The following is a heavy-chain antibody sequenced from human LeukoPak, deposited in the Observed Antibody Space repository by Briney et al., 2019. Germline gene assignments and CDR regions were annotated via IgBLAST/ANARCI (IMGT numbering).Heavy chain of an antibody. D-gene: IGHD1-7*01. Sequence: SVKVSCKPSGGTFSSYAISWVRQAPGQGLEWMGGIIPIFGTANYAQKFQGRVTITADKSTSTAYMELSSLRSEDTAVYYCARGQYNWTYETSVAPYYMDVWGKETTVTVSS. CDR1: GGTFSSYA. CDR2: IIPIFGTA. J-gene: IGHJ6*03. V-gene: IGHV1-69*06. CDR3: ARGQYNWTYETSVAPYYMDV.